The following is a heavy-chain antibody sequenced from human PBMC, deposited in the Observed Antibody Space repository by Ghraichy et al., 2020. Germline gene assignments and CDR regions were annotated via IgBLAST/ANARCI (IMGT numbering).Heavy chain of an antibody. D-gene: IGHD3-16*02. Sequence: SETLSLTCAVYGGSFSGYYWSWIRQPPGKGLEWIGEINHSGSTNYNPSLKSRVTISVDTSKNQFSLKLSSVTAADTAVYYCARTLPLTPSQHWGQGTLVTVSS. V-gene: IGHV4-34*01. CDR2: INHSGST. J-gene: IGHJ1*01. CDR3: ARTLPLTPSQH. CDR1: GGSFSGYY.